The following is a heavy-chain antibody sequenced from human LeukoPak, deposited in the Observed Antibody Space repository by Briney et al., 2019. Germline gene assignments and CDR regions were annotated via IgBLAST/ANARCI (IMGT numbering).Heavy chain of an antibody. J-gene: IGHJ6*03. D-gene: IGHD3-10*01. CDR2: IYPADSDT. Sequence: GESLKISCKGSGYSFSTNWIAWVRQTPGKGLEWMGIIYPADSDTRYSPSFQGQVTISADKSISTAYLQWSSLKASDTAMYYCARRGGSGSYTPYYYYYYMDVWGKGTTVTVSS. CDR1: GYSFSTNW. CDR3: ARRGGSGSYTPYYYYYYMDV. V-gene: IGHV5-51*01.